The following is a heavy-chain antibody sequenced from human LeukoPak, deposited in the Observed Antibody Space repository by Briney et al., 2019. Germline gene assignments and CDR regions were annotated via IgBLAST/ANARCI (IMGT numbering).Heavy chain of an antibody. D-gene: IGHD3-10*01. CDR2: IKKKGDGGTT. J-gene: IGHJ4*02. CDR3: TTVTMVRDYDY. CDR1: GFTFKNYG. V-gene: IGHV3-15*01. Sequence: GGSLRLSCAGSGFTFKNYGMAWVRQAPGKGLEWVGRIKKKGDGGTTDSAAPVKGRFTISRDDSKNMLYLEMSNLKIEDTAVYYCTTVTMVRDYDYWGQGTLVTVSS.